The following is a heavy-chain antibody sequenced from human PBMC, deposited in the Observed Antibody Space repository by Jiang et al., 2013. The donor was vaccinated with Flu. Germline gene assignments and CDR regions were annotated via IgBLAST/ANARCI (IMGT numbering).Heavy chain of an antibody. D-gene: IGHD1-14*01. CDR1: GGSISSSNW. J-gene: IGHJ6*02. CDR3: ARENPRGSPDQDYGMDV. CDR2: IYHSGST. V-gene: IGHV4-4*02. Sequence: GPGLVKPSGTLSLTCAVSGGSISSSNWWSWVRQPPGKGLEWIGEIYHSGSTNYNPSLKSRVTISVDKSKNQFSLKLSSVTAADTAVYYCARENPRGSPDQDYGMDVWGQGTTVTVSS.